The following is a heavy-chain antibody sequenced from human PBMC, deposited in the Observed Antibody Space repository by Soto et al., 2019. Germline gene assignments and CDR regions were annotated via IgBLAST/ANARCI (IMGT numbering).Heavy chain of an antibody. Sequence: QVQLQESGPGLLRPSETLSLTCNVSGVSLDNFFWSWIRQTPGRGLEWLGYVSQGGAASYRSEGATTGYNPSLESRATISLDLPRNQFSLRLTSVTAADTAVYYCARDRGGITVSSKPLGEWFDPWGQGTLVTVSS. CDR3: ARDRGGITVSSKPLGEWFDP. V-gene: IGHV4-59*01. J-gene: IGHJ5*02. CDR2: VSQGGAASYRSEGATT. CDR1: GVSLDNFF. D-gene: IGHD6-19*01.